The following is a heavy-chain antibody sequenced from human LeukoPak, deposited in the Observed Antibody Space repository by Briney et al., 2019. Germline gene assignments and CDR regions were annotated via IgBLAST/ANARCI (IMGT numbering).Heavy chain of an antibody. CDR2: IYYSGST. J-gene: IGHJ4*02. D-gene: IGHD4-17*01. Sequence: PSETLSLTCTVSGGSISSYYLSWIRQPPGKGLEWMGYIYYSGSTNYNPSLKSGVTISVDTYKKQFSLKLSSVTAAATAVCYFAETHYGDYPGPYFDYWGQGTLVTVSS. V-gene: IGHV4-59*01. CDR3: AETHYGDYPGPYFDY. CDR1: GGSISSYY.